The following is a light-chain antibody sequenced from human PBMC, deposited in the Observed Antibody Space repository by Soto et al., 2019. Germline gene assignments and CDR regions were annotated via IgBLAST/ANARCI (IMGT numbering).Light chain of an antibody. CDR2: NAS. Sequence: DIQVTQSPSTLSASVGARVTITCRASQSLSTWLAWYQQKPGKATNLLIYNASSLETGVPSMFSGGGSGTEFTLTISSMQPDDFAAYYCQQYNSFQFGQRTKVDIK. CDR1: QSLSTW. CDR3: QQYNSFQ. V-gene: IGKV1-5*01. J-gene: IGKJ1*01.